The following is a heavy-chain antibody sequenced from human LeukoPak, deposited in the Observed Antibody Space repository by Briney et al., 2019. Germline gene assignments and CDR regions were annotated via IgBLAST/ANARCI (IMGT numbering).Heavy chain of an antibody. CDR2: ISAYNGNT. CDR3: ATLGDVLRLFPLISLDGMDV. CDR1: GYTFTSYG. D-gene: IGHD3-3*01. J-gene: IGHJ6*02. Sequence: ASVKVSCRASGYTFTSYGISWVRQAPGQGLEWMGWISAYNGNTNYAQKLQGRITMTTDTSTTTAYMELRSLRSDDTAVYYCATLGDVLRLFPLISLDGMDVWGQGTTVTVSS. V-gene: IGHV1-18*01.